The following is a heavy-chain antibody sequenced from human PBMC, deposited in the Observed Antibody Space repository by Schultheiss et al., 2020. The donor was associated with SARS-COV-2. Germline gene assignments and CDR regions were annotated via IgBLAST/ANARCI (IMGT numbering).Heavy chain of an antibody. CDR1: GFTFSSYA. Sequence: GESLKISCAASGFTFSSYAMSWVRQAPGKGLEWVSAISGSGGSTYYADSVKGRFTISRDNSKNTLYLQMNSLRAEDTAVYYCAKRGGRHYYDSSGYDYWGQGTLVTVSS. D-gene: IGHD3-22*01. CDR3: AKRGGRHYYDSSGYDY. V-gene: IGHV3-23*01. J-gene: IGHJ4*02. CDR2: ISGSGGST.